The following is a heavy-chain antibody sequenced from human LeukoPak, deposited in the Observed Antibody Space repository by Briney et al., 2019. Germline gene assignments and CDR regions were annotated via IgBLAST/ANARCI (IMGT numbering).Heavy chain of an antibody. CDR2: INHSGST. V-gene: IGHV4-34*01. CDR1: GGSFSGYY. CDR3: ASLYYDFWSGSYYMDV. Sequence: PSETLSLTCAVCGGSFSGYYWSWIRQPPGKGLEWIGEINHSGSTNYNPSLKSRVTISVDASKNQFSLKLSSVTAADTAVYYCASLYYDFWSGSYYMDVWGKGTTVTVSS. J-gene: IGHJ6*03. D-gene: IGHD3-3*01.